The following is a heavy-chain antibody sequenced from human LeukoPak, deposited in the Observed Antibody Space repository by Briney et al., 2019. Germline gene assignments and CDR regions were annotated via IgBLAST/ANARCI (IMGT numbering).Heavy chain of an antibody. J-gene: IGHJ3*02. V-gene: IGHV3-33*01. CDR2: IWYDGSNK. CDR1: GFTFRSYG. Sequence: GGSLRLSCAASGFTFRSYGMHWVRQAPGKGLEWVAFIWYDGSNKYYTDSVKGRLTISRDNSKDTLYLQMDSLRAEDTAVYYCARVAGDAFDIWGQGTMVTVSS. CDR3: ARVAGDAFDI. D-gene: IGHD2-15*01.